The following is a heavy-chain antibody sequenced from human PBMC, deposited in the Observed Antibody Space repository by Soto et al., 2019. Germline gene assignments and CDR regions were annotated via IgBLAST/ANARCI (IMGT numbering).Heavy chain of an antibody. J-gene: IGHJ3*02. CDR1: GNSFSTYW. D-gene: IGHD3-10*01. V-gene: IGHV5-51*01. CDR2: IYPGDSDT. Sequence: PGESLKISCKGSGNSFSTYWIGWVRQMPGKGLEWMGIIYPGDSDTRYSPSFQGQVTISADKSISTAYLQWSSLKASDTAMYYCATSASGGRDGYNRGGTFDIWGQGTMVTVSS. CDR3: ATSASGGRDGYNRGGTFDI.